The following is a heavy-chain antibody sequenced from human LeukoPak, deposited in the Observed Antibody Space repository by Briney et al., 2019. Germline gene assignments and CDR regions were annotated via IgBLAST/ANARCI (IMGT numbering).Heavy chain of an antibody. CDR2: ISSSGSTI. J-gene: IGHJ4*02. Sequence: GGSLRLSCAASGFTFSSYEMNWVRQAPGKGLEWVSYISSSGSTIYYADSVKGRFTISRDNAKNSLYLQMNSLRAEDTAVYYCASSRYCSGGSCYSVPLPYWGQGTLVTVSS. CDR1: GFTFSSYE. CDR3: ASSRYCSGGSCYSVPLPY. D-gene: IGHD2-15*01. V-gene: IGHV3-48*03.